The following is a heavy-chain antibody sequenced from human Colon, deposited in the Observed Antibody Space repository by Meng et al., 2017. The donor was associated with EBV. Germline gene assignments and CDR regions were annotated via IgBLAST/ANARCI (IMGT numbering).Heavy chain of an antibody. CDR2: VSHPGSA. CDR1: GGSFSGYV. V-gene: IGHV4-34*01. J-gene: IGHJ4*02. Sequence: QLLLQPLGAGLLKPSETLSLTCTVNGGSFSGYVWSWVRQPPGKGMEWIGEVSHPGSANYNPSLKSRVTISVDASEKQFSLRLTSVTAADSAVYYCARVPTTGYKDHWGQGTLVTVSS. CDR3: ARVPTTGYKDH. D-gene: IGHD3-9*01.